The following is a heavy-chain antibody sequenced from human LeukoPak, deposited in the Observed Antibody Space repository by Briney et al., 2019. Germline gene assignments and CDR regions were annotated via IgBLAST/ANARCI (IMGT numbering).Heavy chain of an antibody. J-gene: IGHJ4*02. V-gene: IGHV3-23*01. D-gene: IGHD3-3*01. Sequence: GGSLRLSCAASGFTFSSYAMSWVRQIPGKGLEWVSAISGSDAGTYYADSVKGRFTISRDNSKNTLYLQMNRLRAEDTAVYYCARGARRFLEWSGIDYWGQGTLVTVSS. CDR2: ISGSDAGT. CDR1: GFTFSSYA. CDR3: ARGARRFLEWSGIDY.